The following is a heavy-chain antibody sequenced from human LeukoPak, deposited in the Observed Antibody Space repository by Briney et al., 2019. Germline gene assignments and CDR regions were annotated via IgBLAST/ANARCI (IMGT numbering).Heavy chain of an antibody. CDR3: ARDPVAARAASLDY. J-gene: IGHJ4*02. D-gene: IGHD6-6*01. CDR1: GYTFTSYY. Sequence: ASVKVSCKASGYTFTSYYMHWVRQAPGLGLEWMGIINPSGGSTSYAQKFQGRVTVTRDTSTSTFYMELSSLRSEDTAVYYCARDPVAARAASLDYWGQGTLVTVSS. CDR2: INPSGGST. V-gene: IGHV1-46*01.